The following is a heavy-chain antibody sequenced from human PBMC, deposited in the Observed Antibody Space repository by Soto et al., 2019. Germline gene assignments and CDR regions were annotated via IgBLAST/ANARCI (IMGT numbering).Heavy chain of an antibody. V-gene: IGHV3-33*01. D-gene: IGHD3-10*01. CDR1: GFTFSSYG. CDR3: ARDAPYYYGSGSQILPWVYYYYGMDV. J-gene: IGHJ6*02. CDR2: IWYDGSNK. Sequence: GGSLRLSCAASGFTFSSYGMHWFRQAPGKGLEWVAVIWYDGSNKYYADSVKGRFTISRDNSKNTLYLQMNSLRAEDTAVYYCARDAPYYYGSGSQILPWVYYYYGMDVWGQGTTVTVSS.